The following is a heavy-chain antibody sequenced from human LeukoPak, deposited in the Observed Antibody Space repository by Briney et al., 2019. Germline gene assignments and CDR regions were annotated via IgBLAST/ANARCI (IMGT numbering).Heavy chain of an antibody. D-gene: IGHD3-10*01. CDR3: ASDREYWFDP. J-gene: IGHJ5*02. Sequence: GGSLRLSCAASGFTFSSYGMHWVRQAPGKGLEWVAVIWYDESNKYYADSVKGRFTISRDNSKNTLYLQMNSLRAEDTAVYYCASDREYWFDPWGQGTLATVSS. CDR1: GFTFSSYG. CDR2: IWYDESNK. V-gene: IGHV3-33*01.